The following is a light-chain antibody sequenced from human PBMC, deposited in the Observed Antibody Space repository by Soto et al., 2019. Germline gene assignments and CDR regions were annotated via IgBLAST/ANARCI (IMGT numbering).Light chain of an antibody. CDR3: QQSYSSPWT. CDR1: QSIFNY. J-gene: IGKJ1*01. CDR2: AAS. V-gene: IGKV1-39*01. Sequence: DIQVTQSPSSLSASVGDRVTITCRASQSIFNYLNWYQQEPGKAPKLLIYAASSLQSGVPSRFSGGGAGTDFTLTISSLQPEDFSTYYCQQSYSSPWTFGLGTKVEIK.